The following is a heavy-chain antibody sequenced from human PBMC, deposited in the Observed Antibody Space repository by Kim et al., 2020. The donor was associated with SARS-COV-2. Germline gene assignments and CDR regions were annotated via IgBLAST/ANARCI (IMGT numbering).Heavy chain of an antibody. J-gene: IGHJ6*02. CDR3: ASAHIAAPAYYYYGMDV. V-gene: IGHV3-7*03. CDR2: IKQDGSEK. D-gene: IGHD6-13*01. CDR1: GFTFSSYW. Sequence: GGSLRLSCAASGFTFSSYWMSWVRQAPGKGLEWVANIKQDGSEKYYVDSVKGRFTISRDNAKNSLYLQMNSLRAEDTAVYYCASAHIAAPAYYYYGMDVWGHGTTVTVSS.